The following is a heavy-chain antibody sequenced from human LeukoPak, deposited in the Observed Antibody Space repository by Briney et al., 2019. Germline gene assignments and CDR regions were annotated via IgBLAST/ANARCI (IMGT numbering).Heavy chain of an antibody. CDR2: INGDGRDT. D-gene: IGHD6-25*01. J-gene: IGHJ4*02. CDR1: GFNYDW. CDR3: VGTSGYTSGWPGLRD. Sequence: GGSLRLSCAASGFNYDWMHWVRQAPGKGLVWVSRINGDGRDTTYVDSVKGRFTISRDNAKNTLYLQMNSLRVDDTAVYYCVGTSGYTSGWPGLRDWGRGTLVTGSS. V-gene: IGHV3-74*01.